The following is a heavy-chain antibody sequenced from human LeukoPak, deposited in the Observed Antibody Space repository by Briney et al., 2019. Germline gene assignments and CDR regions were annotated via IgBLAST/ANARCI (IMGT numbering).Heavy chain of an antibody. CDR3: AKSAEVQSGSYYGSWFDP. V-gene: IGHV3-30*18. J-gene: IGHJ5*02. CDR1: GFTFSSYG. D-gene: IGHD1-26*01. Sequence: PGGSLRLSCAASGFTFSSYGMHWVRQAPGEGLEWVAVISYEGSNKYYADSVKGRFTISRDNSKNTLYLQMNSLRAEDTAVYYCAKSAEVQSGSYYGSWFDPWGQGTLVTVSS. CDR2: ISYEGSNK.